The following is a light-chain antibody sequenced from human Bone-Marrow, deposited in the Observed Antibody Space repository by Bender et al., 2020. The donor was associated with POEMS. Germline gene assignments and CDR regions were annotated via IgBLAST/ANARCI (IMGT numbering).Light chain of an antibody. CDR2: DVS. J-gene: IGLJ3*02. CDR1: SSDVDVGGYNY. Sequence: QSVLTQPASVSGSLGQSITISCSGVSSDVDVGGYNYVSWYQQYPGKAPKLMIYDVSARPSGVSNRFSGSKSGNTASLTISGLQAEDEADYYCSSYTSSTTMFGGGTKLTVL. CDR3: SSYTSSTTM. V-gene: IGLV2-14*03.